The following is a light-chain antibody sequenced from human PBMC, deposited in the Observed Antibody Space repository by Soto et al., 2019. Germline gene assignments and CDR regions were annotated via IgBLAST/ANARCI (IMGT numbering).Light chain of an antibody. J-gene: IGLJ2*01. CDR3: CSYAGSNTPVV. V-gene: IGLV2-23*01. Sequence: QSALTQPASVSGSPGQSITISCTGTSSDVGSYNLVSWYQQYPGKAPKLMIYEGSKRPSGVSNPFSDSKSGNTASLTISGLQAEDEAAYYCCSYAGSNTPVVFGGGTKLTVL. CDR1: SSDVGSYNL. CDR2: EGS.